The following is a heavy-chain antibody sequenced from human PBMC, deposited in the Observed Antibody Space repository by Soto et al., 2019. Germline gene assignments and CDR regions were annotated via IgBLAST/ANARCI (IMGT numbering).Heavy chain of an antibody. CDR1: GGSFSGYY. Sequence: SETLSLTCAVYGGSFSGYYWTWIRQPPGTGLEWIGEINHSGSTNYNPSLKSRVTISVDTSKNQFSLKLTSVTAADTAVYYCDSAVYYCARDHITALADYWGQGTLVTVSS. J-gene: IGHJ4*02. D-gene: IGHD3-10*01. CDR3: DSAVYYCARDHITALADY. V-gene: IGHV4-34*01. CDR2: INHSGST.